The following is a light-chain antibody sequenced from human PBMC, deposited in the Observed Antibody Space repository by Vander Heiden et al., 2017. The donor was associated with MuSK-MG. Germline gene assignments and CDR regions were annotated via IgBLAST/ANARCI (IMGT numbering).Light chain of an antibody. CDR3: QGDDTLRFT. CDR1: QDISNY. Sequence: DIQMTQSPSSLSASVGDRVTITCQASQDISNYLNWYQQKPGKAPKLLIYDASNLETGVPSRFSGSGSGTDFTFTISILQPEDIATYYCQGDDTLRFTFGPGTKVDIK. J-gene: IGKJ3*01. CDR2: DAS. V-gene: IGKV1-33*01.